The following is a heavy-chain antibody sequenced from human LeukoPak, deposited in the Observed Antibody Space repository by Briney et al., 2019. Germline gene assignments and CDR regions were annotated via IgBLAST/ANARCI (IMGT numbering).Heavy chain of an antibody. CDR3: AKVPNSGNYYYFDY. J-gene: IGHJ4*02. Sequence: GASLRLSCAASGFTFSTYAMSWVRQAPGKGREWVSAISGSGTNTYYADSVKGRFTISRDNSKNTLYLQMNSLRAEDTAVYFCAKVPNSGNYYYFDYWGQGTPVTVSS. CDR1: GFTFSTYA. D-gene: IGHD1-26*01. CDR2: ISGSGTNT. V-gene: IGHV3-23*01.